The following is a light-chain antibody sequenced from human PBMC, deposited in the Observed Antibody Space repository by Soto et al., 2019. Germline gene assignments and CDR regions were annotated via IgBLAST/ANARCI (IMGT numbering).Light chain of an antibody. V-gene: IGKV3-15*01. Sequence: EIVMTQSPATLSVPPGERVTLSCRASQSVKSNLAWYQQKPGRGPRLLIYDASTRATGIPARFSGSGSGTEFTLTISSQQSEDFAVYYCQQYNNWLRWTFGQGTKVEVK. CDR2: DAS. CDR3: QQYNNWLRWT. CDR1: QSVKSN. J-gene: IGKJ1*01.